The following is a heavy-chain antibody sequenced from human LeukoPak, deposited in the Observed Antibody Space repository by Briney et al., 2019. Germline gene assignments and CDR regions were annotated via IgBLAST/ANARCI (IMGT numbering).Heavy chain of an antibody. CDR2: IYYSGST. J-gene: IGHJ4*02. Sequence: SETLSLTCTVSGGSISSSSYYWGWIRQPPGKGLEWIGGIYYSGSTYYNPSLKSRVTISVDTSKNQFSLKLSSVTAADTAVYYCARRGIAVAGDYFDYWGQGTLVTVSS. CDR1: GGSISSSSYY. V-gene: IGHV4-39*01. CDR3: ARRGIAVAGDYFDY. D-gene: IGHD6-19*01.